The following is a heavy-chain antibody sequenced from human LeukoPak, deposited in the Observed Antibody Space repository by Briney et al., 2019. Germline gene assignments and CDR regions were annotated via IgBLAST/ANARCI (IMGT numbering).Heavy chain of an antibody. J-gene: IGHJ4*02. Sequence: GESLRLSCVASGFTFNNYWMDWVRQAPGKGLEWVSYISSSGTSIYYADSVKGRFTISRDNAKNSLYLQMNSLRAEDTAVYYCARDGPGIAASFDYWGQGTLVTVSS. CDR2: ISSSGTSI. V-gene: IGHV3-48*04. CDR1: GFTFNNYW. D-gene: IGHD6-13*01. CDR3: ARDGPGIAASFDY.